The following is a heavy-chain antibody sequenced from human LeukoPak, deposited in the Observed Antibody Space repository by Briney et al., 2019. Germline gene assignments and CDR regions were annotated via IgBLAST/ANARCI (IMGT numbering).Heavy chain of an antibody. Sequence: PGGSLRLSCAASGFTFSTYAMSWVRQAPGKGLEWVSAFSGSGGSTYYAESVKGRFTISRDNSKNTLYLQMNSLRAEDAAVYYCAKAYFGVVIVFDYWGQGTLVTVSS. CDR1: GFTFSTYA. CDR2: FSGSGGST. CDR3: AKAYFGVVIVFDY. V-gene: IGHV3-23*01. D-gene: IGHD3-3*01. J-gene: IGHJ4*02.